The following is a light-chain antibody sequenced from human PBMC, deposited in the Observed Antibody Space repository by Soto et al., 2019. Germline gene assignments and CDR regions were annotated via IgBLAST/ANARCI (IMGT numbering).Light chain of an antibody. V-gene: IGKV3-15*01. Sequence: EIVMTQSPATLSVSPGERATLSCRASQSVGSNLAWYQQKPGQAPRHLIYGASSRPTGIPARFSGSESGTEFTLTIGSLQSEDFAVYYCQQYNNWPLTFGPGTKVDI. CDR2: GAS. J-gene: IGKJ3*01. CDR1: QSVGSN. CDR3: QQYNNWPLT.